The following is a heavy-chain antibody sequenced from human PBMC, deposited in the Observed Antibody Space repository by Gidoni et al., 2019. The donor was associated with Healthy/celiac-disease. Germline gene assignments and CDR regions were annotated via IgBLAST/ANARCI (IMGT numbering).Heavy chain of an antibody. J-gene: IGHJ5*02. D-gene: IGHD5-18*01. Sequence: QVQLVESGGGVVQPGRSLRLSCAASGFTFSSYGMHWVRQAPGKGLEWVAVIWYDGSNKYYADSVKGRFTISRDNSKNTLYLQMNSLRAEDTAVYYCARDGLGRAMAPGWFDPWGQGTLVTVSS. V-gene: IGHV3-33*01. CDR2: IWYDGSNK. CDR1: GFTFSSYG. CDR3: ARDGLGRAMAPGWFDP.